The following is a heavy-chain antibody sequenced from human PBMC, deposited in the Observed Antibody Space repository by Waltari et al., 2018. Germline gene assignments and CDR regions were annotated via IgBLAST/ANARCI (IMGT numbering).Heavy chain of an antibody. CDR3: ASPGYSSGPLPL. CDR1: GGSISSSNW. Sequence: QVQLQESGPGLVKPSGTLSLTCAVSGGSISSSNWWSWVRQPPGKGLGWIGEIYHRGSTTYNPSLKSRVIISGDKSKKQFSLKLSSVTAADTAVYYCASPGYSSGPLPLWGQGTLVTVSS. D-gene: IGHD6-19*01. J-gene: IGHJ4*02. CDR2: IYHRGST. V-gene: IGHV4-4*02.